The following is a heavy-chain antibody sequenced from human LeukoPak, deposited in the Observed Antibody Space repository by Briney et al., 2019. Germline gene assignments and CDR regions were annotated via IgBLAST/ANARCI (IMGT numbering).Heavy chain of an antibody. Sequence: SVKVSCKASGGTFSSYAISWVRQAPGQGLEWMGRIIPILGIANYAQKFQGRVTITADKSTSTAYMELSSLRSEDTAVYHCARGGYGGNSDYWGQGTLVTVSS. V-gene: IGHV1-69*04. CDR1: GGTFSSYA. CDR2: IIPILGIA. J-gene: IGHJ4*02. D-gene: IGHD4-23*01. CDR3: ARGGYGGNSDY.